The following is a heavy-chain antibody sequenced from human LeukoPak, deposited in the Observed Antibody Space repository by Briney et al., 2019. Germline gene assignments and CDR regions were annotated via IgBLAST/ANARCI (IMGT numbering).Heavy chain of an antibody. CDR2: ISGSGGST. J-gene: IGHJ4*02. CDR3: AKGPSSWDATLDY. D-gene: IGHD6-13*01. V-gene: IGHV3-23*01. Sequence: GGSLRLSCAAFGFTFSSYAMSWVRQAPGKGLEWVSAISGSGGSTYYADSVKGRFTISRDNSKNTLYLQMNSLRAEDTAVYYCAKGPSSWDATLDYWGQGTLVTVSS. CDR1: GFTFSSYA.